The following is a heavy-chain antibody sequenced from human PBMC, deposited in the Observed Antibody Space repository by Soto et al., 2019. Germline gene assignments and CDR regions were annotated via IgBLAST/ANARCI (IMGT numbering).Heavy chain of an antibody. Sequence: RQLPGKGLEWIGYIYYSGSTNYNPSLKSRVTISVDTSKNQFSLKLSSVTAADTAVYYCARVSTGYSSSWYRYWGQGTLVTVS. D-gene: IGHD6-13*01. J-gene: IGHJ4*02. V-gene: IGHV4-59*08. CDR2: IYYSGST. CDR3: ARVSTGYSSSWYRY.